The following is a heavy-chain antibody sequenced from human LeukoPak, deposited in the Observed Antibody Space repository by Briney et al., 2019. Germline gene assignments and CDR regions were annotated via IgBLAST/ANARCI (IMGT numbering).Heavy chain of an antibody. D-gene: IGHD2-8*01. Sequence: PGGSLRLSCAASGFTFSSYGMHWIRQAPGKGLEWVAFIRYDGSNKYYADSVKGRFTISRDNSKNTLYLQMNSLRAEDTAVYYCAKDPRPLNGIFYCYYYMDVWGKGTTVTVSS. J-gene: IGHJ6*03. CDR1: GFTFSSYG. CDR2: IRYDGSNK. CDR3: AKDPRPLNGIFYCYYYMDV. V-gene: IGHV3-30*02.